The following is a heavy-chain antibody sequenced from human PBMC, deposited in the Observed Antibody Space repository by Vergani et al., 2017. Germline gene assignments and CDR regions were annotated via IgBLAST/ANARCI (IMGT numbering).Heavy chain of an antibody. J-gene: IGHJ4*02. D-gene: IGHD1-26*01. V-gene: IGHV4-61*01. CDR3: ARGSGSYLVDD. Sequence: QVQLQESGPGLVKPSETLSLTCTVSGGSVSSGSYYWSWIRQPPGKGLEWIGYIYYSGSTNYNPSLKSRVTISVDTSKNQFSLKLGSVTAADTAVYYCARGSGSYLVDDWGQGTLVTVSS. CDR1: GGSVSSGSYY. CDR2: IYYSGST.